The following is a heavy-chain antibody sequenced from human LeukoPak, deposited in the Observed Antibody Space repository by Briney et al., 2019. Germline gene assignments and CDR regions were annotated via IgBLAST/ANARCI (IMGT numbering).Heavy chain of an antibody. CDR3: ATFGDPPRFDY. J-gene: IGHJ4*02. CDR1: GGSISSGGYY. Sequence: PSETLSLTCTVSGGSISSGGYYWSCIRQHPGKGLEWIGYIYYSGSTYYNPSLKSRVTISVGTSKNQFSLKLSSVTAADTAVYYCATFGDPPRFDYWGQGTLVTVSS. V-gene: IGHV4-31*03. CDR2: IYYSGST. D-gene: IGHD2-21*01.